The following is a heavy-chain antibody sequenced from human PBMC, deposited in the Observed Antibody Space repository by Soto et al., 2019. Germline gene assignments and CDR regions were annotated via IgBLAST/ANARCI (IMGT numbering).Heavy chain of an antibody. D-gene: IGHD6-6*01. J-gene: IGHJ5*02. CDR3: AGGFQVEYSSSSWFDP. CDR2: INPSGGGT. CDR1: GYTFTNYY. V-gene: IGHV1-46*01. Sequence: QVHLVQSGAEVRKPGASVKVSCKASGYTFTNYYMHWGRQAPGQGLEWMGLINPSGGGTNYAQKFQGRLTMTRDTSTSTIYMDLSSLRSEDTAVYYCAGGFQVEYSSSSWFDPWGERNLVTVSS.